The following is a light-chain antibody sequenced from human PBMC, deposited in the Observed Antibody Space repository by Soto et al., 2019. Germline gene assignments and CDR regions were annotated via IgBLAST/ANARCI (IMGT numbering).Light chain of an antibody. Sequence: SYELTQPPSVSVAPGKTASFTCGGNNIESKSVHWYKQKPGQAPVLVIYYGSDRPSGIPERFSGSNSGNTATLTISRVEAGDEADYYCQVWDNSGDHVVLGGGTKLTVL. CDR2: YGS. V-gene: IGLV3-21*04. CDR3: QVWDNSGDHVV. CDR1: NIESKS. J-gene: IGLJ2*01.